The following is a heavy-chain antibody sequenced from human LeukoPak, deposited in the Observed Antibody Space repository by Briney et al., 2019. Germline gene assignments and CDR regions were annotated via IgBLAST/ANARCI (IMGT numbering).Heavy chain of an antibody. CDR3: ARGLQLESEVDY. V-gene: IGHV1-18*01. J-gene: IGHJ4*02. D-gene: IGHD1-1*01. CDR2: ISAYNGNT. CDR1: GYTFTSYG. Sequence: APVKVSCKASGYTFTSYGISWVRQAPGQGLEWMGWISAYNGNTNYAQKLQGRVAMTTDTSTSTAYMELRSLRSDDTAVYYCARGLQLESEVDYWGQGTLVTVSS.